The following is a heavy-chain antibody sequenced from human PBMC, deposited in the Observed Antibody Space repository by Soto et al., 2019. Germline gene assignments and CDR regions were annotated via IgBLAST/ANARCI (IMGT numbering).Heavy chain of an antibody. D-gene: IGHD3-22*01. J-gene: IGHJ6*02. Sequence: PGGSLRLSCAASGLTFSSYAMSWVRQAPGKGLEWVSAISGSGGSTYYADSVKGRFTISRDNSKNTLYLQMNSLRAEDTAVYYCAKEGYYYDSSGHYYYGMDVWGQGTTVTVSS. CDR3: AKEGYYYDSSGHYYYGMDV. CDR2: ISGSGGST. CDR1: GLTFSSYA. V-gene: IGHV3-23*01.